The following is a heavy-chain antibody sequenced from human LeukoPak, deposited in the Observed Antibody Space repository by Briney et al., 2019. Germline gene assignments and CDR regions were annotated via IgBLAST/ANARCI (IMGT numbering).Heavy chain of an antibody. CDR2: FAPEDGEI. J-gene: IGHJ3*02. D-gene: IGHD3-22*01. Sequence: ASVKVSCKVSGYTLNELSMHWVRQAPGKGLEWMGGFAPEDGEIIYAQKFQGRVTMTEDTPTDTAYMELGSLRSEDTAVYYRATLNMIHWGAFDIWGQGTMVTVSS. V-gene: IGHV1-24*01. CDR3: ATLNMIHWGAFDI. CDR1: GYTLNELS.